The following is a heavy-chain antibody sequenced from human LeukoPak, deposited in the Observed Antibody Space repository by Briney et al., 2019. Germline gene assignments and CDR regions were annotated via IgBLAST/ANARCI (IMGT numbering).Heavy chain of an antibody. J-gene: IGHJ4*02. CDR3: AKYRYYYDSSGYRENYFDY. CDR1: GGSFSGYY. D-gene: IGHD3-22*01. Sequence: SETLSLTCAVYGGSFSGYYWSWIRQPPGKGLEWIGEINHSGSTNYNPSLKSRVTISVDTSKNQFSLKLSSVTAADTAVYYCAKYRYYYDSSGYRENYFDYWGQGTLVTVSS. CDR2: INHSGST. V-gene: IGHV4-34*01.